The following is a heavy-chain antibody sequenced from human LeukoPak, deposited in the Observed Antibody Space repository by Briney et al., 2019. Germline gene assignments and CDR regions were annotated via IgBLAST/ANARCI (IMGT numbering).Heavy chain of an antibody. CDR1: GFTVSGNY. V-gene: IGHV3-53*01. CDR2: LYSNGNR. J-gene: IGHJ4*02. D-gene: IGHD4-23*01. Sequence: GGSLRLSCAASGFTVSGNYMGWVRQAPGKGLEWVSVLYSNGNRHYADSVQGRFTISRDNSKNTLDLQMNSLRAEDTAMYHCARYSGDYGGNLYFLDYWGQGALVTVSS. CDR3: ARYSGDYGGNLYFLDY.